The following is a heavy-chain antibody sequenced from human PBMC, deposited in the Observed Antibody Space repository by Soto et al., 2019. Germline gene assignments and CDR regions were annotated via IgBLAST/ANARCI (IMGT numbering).Heavy chain of an antibody. Sequence: SETLSLTCTDSGGSISSGGYYWSWIRQHPGKGLEWIGYINHSGSTYYNPSLKSRVTISVDTSKNQFSLKLSSVTAADTAVYYCARAVNFDYWGQGTLVTVSS. D-gene: IGHD4-4*01. CDR3: ARAVNFDY. CDR2: INHSGST. CDR1: GGSISSGGYY. J-gene: IGHJ4*02. V-gene: IGHV4-31*03.